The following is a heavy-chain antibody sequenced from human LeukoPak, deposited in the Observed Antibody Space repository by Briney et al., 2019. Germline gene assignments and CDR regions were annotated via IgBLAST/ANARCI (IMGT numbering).Heavy chain of an antibody. Sequence: ASVKVSCKASGYTFTGYYMHWVRQAPGQGLEWMGWINPNSGGTNYAQKFQGWVTMTRDTSISTAYMELSRLRSDDTAVYYCAREGIAAPPRFPMDVWGQGTTVTVPS. V-gene: IGHV1-2*04. CDR3: AREGIAAPPRFPMDV. CDR1: GYTFTGYY. J-gene: IGHJ6*02. CDR2: INPNSGGT. D-gene: IGHD6-13*01.